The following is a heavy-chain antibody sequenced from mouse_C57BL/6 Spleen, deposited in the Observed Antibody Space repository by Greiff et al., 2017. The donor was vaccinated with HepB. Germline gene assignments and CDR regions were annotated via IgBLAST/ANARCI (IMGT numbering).Heavy chain of an antibody. D-gene: IGHD2-1*01. Sequence: QVQLQQPGAELVRPGSSVKLSCKASGYTFTSYWMHWVKQRPIQGLEWIGNIDPSDSETHYNQKFKDKATLTVDKSSSTAYMQLSSLTSEDSAVYYCARGGRNGNYSAWFAYWGQGTLVTVSA. CDR1: GYTFTSYW. CDR3: ARGGRNGNYSAWFAY. CDR2: IDPSDSET. V-gene: IGHV1-52*01. J-gene: IGHJ3*01.